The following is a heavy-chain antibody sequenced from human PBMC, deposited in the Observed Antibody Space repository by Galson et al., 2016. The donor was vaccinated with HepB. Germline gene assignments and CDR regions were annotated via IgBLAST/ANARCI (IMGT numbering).Heavy chain of an antibody. CDR3: ARAGVPAAVPVYFDY. CDR1: GDTFRGYA. D-gene: IGHD2-2*02. J-gene: IGHJ4*02. CDR2: VLPLFGTS. Sequence: SVKVSCKASGDTFRGYAISWVRQAPGQGLEWMGGVLPLFGTSQYAQKFQGRVTITADESRNTAYMELSGLRSEDTAIYFCARAGVPAAVPVYFDYWGQGTLVTVSS. V-gene: IGHV1-69*13.